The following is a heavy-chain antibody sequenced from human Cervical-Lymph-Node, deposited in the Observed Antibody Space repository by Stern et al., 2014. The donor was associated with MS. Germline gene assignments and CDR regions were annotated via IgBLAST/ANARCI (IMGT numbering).Heavy chain of an antibody. J-gene: IGHJ5*02. CDR1: ANTFAAYA. V-gene: IGHV1-18*01. CDR3: ANVVRTTVTNNYFDP. CDR2: IRAQTGDT. D-gene: IGHD4-17*01. Sequence: VQLVQSGGEVKRPGASVKVSCKTSANTFAAYAIAWVRQAPGHGLEWMGWIRAQTGDTNYAQKFQDRVIMTADTSTTTACLEVRSLRFDDTAVYYCANVVRTTVTNNYFDPWGQGTLVTVSS.